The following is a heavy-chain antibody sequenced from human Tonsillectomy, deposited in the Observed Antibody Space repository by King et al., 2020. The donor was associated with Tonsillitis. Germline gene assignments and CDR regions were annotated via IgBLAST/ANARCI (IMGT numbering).Heavy chain of an antibody. J-gene: IGHJ3*02. CDR1: GGSIRSSSYY. D-gene: IGHD3-22*01. CDR3: ARHATIIVRWTGAFDI. CDR2: IYYSGST. V-gene: IGHV4-39*07. Sequence: QLQESGPGLVKPSETLSLTCTVSGGSIRSSSYYWGWIRQPPGKGLEWIGSIYYSGSTYYNPSLKSRVTISVDTSKNQFSLKLSSVTAADTAMYSCARHATIIVRWTGAFDIWGQGTMVTVSS.